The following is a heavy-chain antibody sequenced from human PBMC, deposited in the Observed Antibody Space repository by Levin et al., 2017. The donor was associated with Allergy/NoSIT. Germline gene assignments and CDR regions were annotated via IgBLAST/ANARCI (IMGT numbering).Heavy chain of an antibody. CDR1: GYTFTGYY. CDR3: ARRPHGSGRDY. Sequence: GESLKISCKASGYTFTGYYMHWVRQAPGQGLEWMGWINPNSGGTNYAQKFQGRVTMTRDTSISTAYMELSRLRSDDTAVYYCARRPHGSGRDYWGQGTLVTVSS. CDR2: INPNSGGT. V-gene: IGHV1-2*02. J-gene: IGHJ4*02.